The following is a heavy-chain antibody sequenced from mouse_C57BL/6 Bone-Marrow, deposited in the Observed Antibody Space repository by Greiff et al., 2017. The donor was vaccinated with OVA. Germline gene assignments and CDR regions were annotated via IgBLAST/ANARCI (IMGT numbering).Heavy chain of an antibody. D-gene: IGHD2-1*01. CDR2: ISSGGDYI. CDR3: TRLLDAMDY. CDR1: GFTFSSFA. V-gene: IGHV5-9-1*02. J-gene: IGHJ4*01. Sequence: EVKLQESGEGLVKLGGSLKLPCAASGFTFSSFAMSWVRQTPEKRLEWVAYISSGGDYIYYADTVKGRFTISRDNARNTLYLQMSSLKSEDTAMYYCTRLLDAMDYWGQGTSVTVSS.